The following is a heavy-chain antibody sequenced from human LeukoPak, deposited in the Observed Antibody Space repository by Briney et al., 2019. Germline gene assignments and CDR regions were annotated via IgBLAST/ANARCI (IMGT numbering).Heavy chain of an antibody. V-gene: IGHV4-34*01. Sequence: SETLSLTCAVYGGSFSGYYWSWIRQPPGKGLEWIGEINHSGSTNYNPSLKSRVTISVDTSKNQFSLKLSSVTAADTAVYYCASAYDSDAFDIWGQGTMVTVSS. D-gene: IGHD3-22*01. CDR1: GGSFSGYY. CDR2: INHSGST. CDR3: ASAYDSDAFDI. J-gene: IGHJ3*02.